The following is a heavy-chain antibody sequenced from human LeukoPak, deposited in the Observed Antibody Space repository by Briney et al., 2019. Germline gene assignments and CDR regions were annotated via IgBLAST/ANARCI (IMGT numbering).Heavy chain of an antibody. CDR3: ARDPVLAAAGTRSDY. J-gene: IGHJ4*02. CDR2: ISSSSSYI. CDR1: GFTFSSYS. Sequence: GGSLRLSCAASGFTFSSYSMNWVRQAPGKGLEWVSSISSSSSYIYYADSVKGRFTISRDNAKNSLYLQMNSLRAEDTAVYYCARDPVLAAAGTRSDYWGQGTLVTVSS. V-gene: IGHV3-21*01. D-gene: IGHD6-13*01.